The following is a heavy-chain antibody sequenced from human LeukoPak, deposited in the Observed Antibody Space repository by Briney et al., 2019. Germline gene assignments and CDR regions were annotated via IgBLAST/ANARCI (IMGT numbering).Heavy chain of an antibody. J-gene: IGHJ4*02. CDR2: ISYDGSNK. D-gene: IGHD6-19*01. CDR1: GFTFSSYG. CDR3: AKDPGIAVAGTNY. V-gene: IGHV3-30*18. Sequence: PGGSLRLSCAASGFTFSSYGMHWVRQAPGKGLEWVAVISYDGSNKYYADSVKGRFTISRDNSKNTLYLQMNSLRAEDTAVYYCAKDPGIAVAGTNYWGQGTLVTVSS.